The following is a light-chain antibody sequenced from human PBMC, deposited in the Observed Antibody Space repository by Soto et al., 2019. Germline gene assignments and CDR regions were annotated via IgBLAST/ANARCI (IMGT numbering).Light chain of an antibody. Sequence: EIVMTQSPATLSVSPGETATLSCRASQSVNTNLAWYQQKAGQAPRLLIYRISTRATGIPARFSGSGSGTEFTLTINSLQSEDFAVYYCQQHTEWPLTFGGGTKLEIK. J-gene: IGKJ4*01. CDR1: QSVNTN. V-gene: IGKV3-15*01. CDR2: RIS. CDR3: QQHTEWPLT.